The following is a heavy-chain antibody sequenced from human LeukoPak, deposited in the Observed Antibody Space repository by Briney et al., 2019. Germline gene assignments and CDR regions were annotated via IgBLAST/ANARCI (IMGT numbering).Heavy chain of an antibody. D-gene: IGHD5-24*01. J-gene: IGHJ4*02. CDR2: FDPEDGET. V-gene: IGHV1-24*01. CDR3: AREDRLEMTTEYYFDY. CDR1: GYTLTELS. Sequence: ASVKVSCKVSGYTLTELSMHWVRQAPGKGLEWMGGFDPEDGETIYAQKFQGRVTMTEDTSTDTAYMELSSLRSEDTAVYYCAREDRLEMTTEYYFDYWGQGTLVTVSS.